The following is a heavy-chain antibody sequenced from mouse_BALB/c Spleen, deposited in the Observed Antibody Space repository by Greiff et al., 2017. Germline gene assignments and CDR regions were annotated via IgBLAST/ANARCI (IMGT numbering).Heavy chain of an antibody. Sequence: EVKLVESGGGLVKPGGSLKLSCAASGFTFSSYAMSWVRQTPEKRLEWVATISSGGGNTYYPDSVKGRFTISRDNAKNNLYLQMSSLRSEDTALYYCARSGAMDYWGQGTSVTVSS. J-gene: IGHJ4*01. V-gene: IGHV5-9*03. CDR2: ISSGGGNT. CDR3: ARSGAMDY. CDR1: GFTFSSYA.